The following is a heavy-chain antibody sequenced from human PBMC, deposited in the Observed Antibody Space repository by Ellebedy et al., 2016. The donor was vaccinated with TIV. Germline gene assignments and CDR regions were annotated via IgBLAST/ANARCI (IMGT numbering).Heavy chain of an antibody. D-gene: IGHD2-15*01. V-gene: IGHV4-34*01. CDR2: INPSVST. Sequence: SETLSPTXPVHGGSSSGYYWSWIRQLPGKGREWIGEINPSVSTNYNPSLKSRVTISVDTSKNQFSLKLSSVNAADTAVYYCARLVVVVAGGATYYYYYYMDVWGKGTTVTVSS. CDR1: GGSSSGYY. J-gene: IGHJ6*03. CDR3: ARLVVVVAGGATYYYYYYMDV.